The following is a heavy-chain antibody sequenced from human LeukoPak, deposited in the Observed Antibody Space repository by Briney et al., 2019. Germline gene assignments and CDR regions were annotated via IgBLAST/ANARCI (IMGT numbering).Heavy chain of an antibody. CDR2: ISSSSSTI. D-gene: IGHD2-2*02. CDR1: GFTFSSYS. Sequence: PGGSLRLSCAASGFTFSSYSMNWVRQAPGKGLEWVSYISSSSSTIYYADSVKGRFTISRDNPKNTLYLQMNSLKGEDTAVYYCAKGSCSSASCYIDYWGQGTLVTVSS. V-gene: IGHV3-48*01. CDR3: AKGSCSSASCYIDY. J-gene: IGHJ4*02.